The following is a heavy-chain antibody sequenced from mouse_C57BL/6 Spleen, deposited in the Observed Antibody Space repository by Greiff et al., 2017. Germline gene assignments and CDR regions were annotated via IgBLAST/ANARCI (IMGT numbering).Heavy chain of an antibody. CDR2: IYPGDGDT. Sequence: QVQLQQSGAELVKPGASVKISCKASGYAFSSYWMNWVKQRPGKGLEWIGQIYPGDGDTNYNGKFKGKATLTADKSSSTAYMQLSSLTSEDSAVYFCARREVYGNYGYFDVGGTGTTVTVSS. V-gene: IGHV1-80*01. J-gene: IGHJ1*03. CDR1: GYAFSSYW. CDR3: ARREVYGNYGYFDV. D-gene: IGHD2-1*01.